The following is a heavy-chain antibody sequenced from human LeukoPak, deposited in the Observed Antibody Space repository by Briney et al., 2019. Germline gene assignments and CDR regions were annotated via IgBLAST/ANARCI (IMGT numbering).Heavy chain of an antibody. Sequence: SGGSLRLSCAASGFTFSSYWMSWVRQAPGKGLEWVANIKQDGSEKYYVDSVKGRFTISRDNAKNSLYLQMNSLRAEDTAVYYCARTVVVPAAIVGAFDYYYGMDVWGQGTTVTVSS. D-gene: IGHD2-2*01. CDR3: ARTVVVPAAIVGAFDYYYGMDV. J-gene: IGHJ6*02. V-gene: IGHV3-7*01. CDR2: IKQDGSEK. CDR1: GFTFSSYW.